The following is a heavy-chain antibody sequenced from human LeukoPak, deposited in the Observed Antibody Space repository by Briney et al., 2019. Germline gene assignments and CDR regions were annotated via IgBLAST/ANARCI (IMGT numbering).Heavy chain of an antibody. V-gene: IGHV1-8*01. CDR1: GYIFTGYD. J-gene: IGHJ5*02. Sequence: ASVTVSFKSSGYIFTGYDINWVRQATGQGLEWMGWMNPNSGNTGYAQKFQGRVTITRDTSITTAYMELSSLRSEDTAVYYCARRRDGYNSDWFGPWGQGTLVTVSS. D-gene: IGHD5-24*01. CDR2: MNPNSGNT. CDR3: ARRRDGYNSDWFGP.